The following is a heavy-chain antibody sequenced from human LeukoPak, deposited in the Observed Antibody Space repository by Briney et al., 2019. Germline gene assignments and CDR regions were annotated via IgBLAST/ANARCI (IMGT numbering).Heavy chain of an antibody. Sequence: SETLSLTCTVSGGSISSSSYYWGSIRQPPGKGLEWIGSIYYSGSTYYNPSLKSRVTISVDTSKNQFSLKLSSVTAADTAVYYCARSTGNRYYYYYMDVWGKGTTVTVSS. CDR1: GGSISSSSYY. CDR2: IYYSGST. J-gene: IGHJ6*03. D-gene: IGHD1-1*01. CDR3: ARSTGNRYYYYYMDV. V-gene: IGHV4-39*01.